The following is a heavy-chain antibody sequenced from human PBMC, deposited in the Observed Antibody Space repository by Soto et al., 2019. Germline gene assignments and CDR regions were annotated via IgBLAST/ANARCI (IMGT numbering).Heavy chain of an antibody. CDR1: GFTFSSYW. Sequence: PGGSLRLSCAASGFTFSSYWMHWVRQAPGKGLVWVSRINSDGSSTSYADSVKGRFTISRDNAKNTLYLQMNSLRAEDTAVYYCARGPYSGSYGSDWYFDLWGRGTLVTVSS. D-gene: IGHD1-26*01. V-gene: IGHV3-74*01. J-gene: IGHJ2*01. CDR3: ARGPYSGSYGSDWYFDL. CDR2: INSDGSST.